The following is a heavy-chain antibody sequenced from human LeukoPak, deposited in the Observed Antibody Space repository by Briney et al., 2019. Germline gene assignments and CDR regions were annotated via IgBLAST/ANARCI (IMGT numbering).Heavy chain of an antibody. D-gene: IGHD6-13*01. Sequence: SETLSLTCTVSGGSISSYYWSWIRQPPGKGLEWIGYIYYSGSTNYNPSLKGRVTISVDTSKNQFSLKLSSVTAADTAVYYCARLTAAGTIDYWGQGTLVTVSS. V-gene: IGHV4-59*01. CDR3: ARLTAAGTIDY. CDR1: GGSISSYY. J-gene: IGHJ4*02. CDR2: IYYSGST.